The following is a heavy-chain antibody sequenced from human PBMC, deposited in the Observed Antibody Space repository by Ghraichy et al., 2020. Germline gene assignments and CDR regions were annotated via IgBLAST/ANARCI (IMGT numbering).Heavy chain of an antibody. CDR1: GFTFGDYA. CDR3: TRGITGSPGAFDI. Sequence: GGSLRLSCTASGFTFGDYAMSWFRQAPGKGLEWVGFIRSKAYGGTTEYAASVKGSFTISRDDSKSIAYLQMNSLKTEDTAVYYCTRGITGSPGAFDIWGQGTMVTVSS. D-gene: IGHD1-20*01. V-gene: IGHV3-49*03. CDR2: IRSKAYGGTT. J-gene: IGHJ3*02.